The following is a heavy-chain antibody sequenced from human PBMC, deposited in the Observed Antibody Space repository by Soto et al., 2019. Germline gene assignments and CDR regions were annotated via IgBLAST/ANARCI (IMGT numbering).Heavy chain of an antibody. J-gene: IGHJ6*02. D-gene: IGHD3-16*01. CDR1: GYSFTIYW. CDR2: IYPGDSDT. CDR3: AKGILSATIGPYAMDV. Sequence: GESLKISCKGSGYSFTIYWIGWVRQMPGKGLEWMGIIYPGDSDTRYSPSFQGQVTISADKSISTAYLQWSSLRPEDTAVYYCAKGILSATIGPYAMDVWGQGTTVTVSS. V-gene: IGHV5-51*01.